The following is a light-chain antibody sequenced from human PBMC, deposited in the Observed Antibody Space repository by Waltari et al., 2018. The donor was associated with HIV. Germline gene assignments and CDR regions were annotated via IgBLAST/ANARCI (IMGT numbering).Light chain of an antibody. CDR3: QQRSNWPPGCT. J-gene: IGKJ2*02. CDR2: DAS. CDR1: QSVTTY. Sequence: DIVFTQSPATLSLSPGERATLSCSASQSVTTYLAWYKHKPGQAPRLLIYDASNRATGIPARFSGSGSGTDFTLTISSLEPEDFAVYYCQQRSNWPPGCTFGQGTKLEIK. V-gene: IGKV3-11*01.